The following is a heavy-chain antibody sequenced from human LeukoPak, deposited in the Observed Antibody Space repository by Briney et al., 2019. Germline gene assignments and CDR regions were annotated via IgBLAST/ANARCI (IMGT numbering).Heavy chain of an antibody. D-gene: IGHD3-10*01. V-gene: IGHV1-69*01. CDR1: GGTFSSYA. CDR3: ARDRGYYYGSGSKYYFDY. CDR2: IIPIFGTA. J-gene: IGHJ4*02. Sequence: SVKVSCKASGGTFSSYAISWVRQAPGQGLEWMGGIIPIFGTANYAQKFQGRVTITADESTSTAYMELSSLRSEDTAVYYYARDRGYYYGSGSKYYFDYWGQGTLVTVSS.